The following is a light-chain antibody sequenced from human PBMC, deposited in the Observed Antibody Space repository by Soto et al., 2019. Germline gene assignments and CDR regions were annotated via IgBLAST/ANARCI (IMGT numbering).Light chain of an antibody. Sequence: IQMTQAPSTLSASVGDRSTITCMASQIISNWLAWYQQMTGKSGKILIYKASTSESGVPSSFSGSGSGTEFPLTISSLQPDDFATYYCQQYYNYPLTFGQGTKVDIK. V-gene: IGKV1-5*03. CDR3: QQYYNYPLT. CDR2: KAS. CDR1: QIISNW. J-gene: IGKJ1*01.